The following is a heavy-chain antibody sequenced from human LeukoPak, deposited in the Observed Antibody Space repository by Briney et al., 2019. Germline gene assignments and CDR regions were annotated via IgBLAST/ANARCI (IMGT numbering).Heavy chain of an antibody. CDR2: ISSSSSSYSYT. CDR3: AKDYPPGLNSGSYPGY. J-gene: IGHJ4*02. D-gene: IGHD1-26*01. V-gene: IGHV3-21*01. CDR1: GFTFSSYS. Sequence: PGGSLRLSCAASGFTFSSYSMHWVRQAPGKGLEWVSSISSSSSSYSYTYYADSVQGRFTISRDNAKNTLLLQMNSLRAEDTAVYYCAKDYPPGLNSGSYPGYWGQGTLVTVSS.